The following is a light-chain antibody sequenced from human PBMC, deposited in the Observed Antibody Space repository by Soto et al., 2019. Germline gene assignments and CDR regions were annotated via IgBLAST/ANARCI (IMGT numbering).Light chain of an antibody. J-gene: IGKJ5*01. CDR2: GAS. CDR3: QQYDTSPIT. V-gene: IGKV3-20*01. Sequence: EIVLTQSPGTLSLSPGERATLSCRASQSVSSSYLAWYPQKPGQAPRLLIYGASSRATGIPDRFSGSGSGTDFTFTISRLEPEDFAVYYCQQYDTSPITFGQGTRLEIK. CDR1: QSVSSSY.